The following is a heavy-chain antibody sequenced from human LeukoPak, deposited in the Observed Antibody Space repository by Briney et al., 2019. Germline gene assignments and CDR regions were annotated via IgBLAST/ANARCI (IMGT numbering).Heavy chain of an antibody. CDR3: VKEGREGWYYFDY. CDR1: GFTFSSYA. V-gene: IGHV3-64D*09. CDR2: VSSNGGST. Sequence: PGGSLRLSCSASGFTFSSYALHWVRQAPGKGLEYVSAVSSNGGSTYYADSVKGRFTISRDNSKNMLYLQMSSLTAEDTAVYYCVKEGREGWYYFDYWGQGTLVTVSS. D-gene: IGHD6-19*01. J-gene: IGHJ4*02.